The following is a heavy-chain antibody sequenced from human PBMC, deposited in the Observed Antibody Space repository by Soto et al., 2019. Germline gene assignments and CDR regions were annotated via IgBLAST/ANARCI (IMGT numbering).Heavy chain of an antibody. CDR3: AKDTQTHAVAAAILRQHTYYGMDV. CDR2: ISGSGGSS. J-gene: IGHJ6*01. CDR1: GFTFKNYA. V-gene: IGHV3-23*01. D-gene: IGHD2-2*01. Sequence: EVQLLESGGGLAQPGWSLRLSCEASGFTFKNYAMSWVRQAPGKGLEWISIISGSGGSSFYADSVKGRFTISRDNSKNSLILYMNILIVDDTAVFLCAKDTQTHAVAAAILRQHTYYGMDVWGQGTAVTVSS.